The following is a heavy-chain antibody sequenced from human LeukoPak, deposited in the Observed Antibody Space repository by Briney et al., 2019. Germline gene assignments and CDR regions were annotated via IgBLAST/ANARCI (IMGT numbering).Heavy chain of an antibody. Sequence: SETLRLSCTVSGVSFRSYYWSWVRQPPGKGLEWIGYIYYSGSTNYNPSLKSRVTISADTSKNKFSLKLSSVTAADTAVYYCAREYCSSKSCPAWYRGQGTLVTVSS. CDR1: GVSFRSYY. V-gene: IGHV4-59*01. D-gene: IGHD2-2*01. J-gene: IGHJ4*02. CDR2: IYYSGST. CDR3: AREYCSSKSCPAWY.